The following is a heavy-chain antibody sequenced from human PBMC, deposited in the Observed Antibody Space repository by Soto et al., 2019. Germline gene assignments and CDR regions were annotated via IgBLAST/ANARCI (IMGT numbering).Heavy chain of an antibody. D-gene: IGHD3-10*01. V-gene: IGHV3-30-3*01. J-gene: IGHJ4*01. CDR1: GFTFSSYA. CDR2: ISYDGSNK. Sequence: QVQLVESGGGVVQPGRSLRLSCAASGFTFSSYAMHWVRQAPGKGLEWVAVISYDGSNKYYADSVKGRFTISRDNSKNSLYLQMKSLRAEDTGVYYCASGGSGSYYNVYWGHGTLVTVSS. CDR3: ASGGSGSYYNVY.